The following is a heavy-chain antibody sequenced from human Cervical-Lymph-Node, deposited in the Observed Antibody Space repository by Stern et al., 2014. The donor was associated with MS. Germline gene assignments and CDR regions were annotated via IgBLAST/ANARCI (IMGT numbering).Heavy chain of an antibody. D-gene: IGHD1-1*01. V-gene: IGHV1-69*01. CDR2: ISPIFGSA. CDR1: AGTFTSYA. J-gene: IGHJ6*02. Sequence: VHLVESRAEVKKPGSSVKVSCKASAGTFTSYAINWARQVPAQGLEWMAGISPIFGSANYAQKFQGRVTITADESTSTAYMKLSRLRSEDTAVYYCASTTGTTFYYGMDVWGQGTTVTVSS. CDR3: ASTTGTTFYYGMDV.